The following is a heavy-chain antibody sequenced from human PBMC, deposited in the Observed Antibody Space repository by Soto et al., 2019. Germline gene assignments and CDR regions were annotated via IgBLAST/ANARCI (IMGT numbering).Heavy chain of an antibody. CDR1: GGSISSSSYY. CDR3: ARVRAAVYYYYYYGMDV. D-gene: IGHD6-13*01. Sequence: SETLSPTCTVSGGSISSSSYYWGWIRQPPGKGLEWIGSIYYSGSTYYNPSLKSRVTISVDTSKNQFSLKLSSVTAEDTAVYYCARVRAAVYYYYYYGMDVWGQGTTVTVSS. J-gene: IGHJ6*02. V-gene: IGHV4-39*01. CDR2: IYYSGST.